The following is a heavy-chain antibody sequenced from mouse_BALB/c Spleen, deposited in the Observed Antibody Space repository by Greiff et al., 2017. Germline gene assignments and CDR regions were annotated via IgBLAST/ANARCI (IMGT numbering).Heavy chain of an antibody. CDR3: AKTGGSSRYWYFDV. CDR1: GFSLTSYG. Sequence: VQLQQSGPSLVQPSQSLSITCTVSGFSLTSYGVHWVRQSPGKGLEWLGVIWSGGSTDYNAAFMSRLSITKDNSKSQVFFIMNSLQADDTAIYYCAKTGGSSRYWYFDVWGAGTTVTVSA. J-gene: IGHJ1*01. V-gene: IGHV2-5-1*01. D-gene: IGHD1-1*01. CDR2: IWSGGST.